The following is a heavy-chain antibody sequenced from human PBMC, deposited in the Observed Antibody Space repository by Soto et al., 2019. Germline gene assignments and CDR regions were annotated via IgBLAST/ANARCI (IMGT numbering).Heavy chain of an antibody. CDR3: ARVVNTAMVFDGMDV. CDR2: IIPIFGTA. J-gene: IGHJ6*02. Sequence: QVQLVQSGAEVKKPGSSVKVSCKASGGTFSSYAISWVRQAPGQGLEWMGGIIPIFGTANYAQKFQGRVTITADEPTSTAYMELSSLRSEETGVYYCARVVNTAMVFDGMDVWGQGTTVTVSS. V-gene: IGHV1-69*12. CDR1: GGTFSSYA. D-gene: IGHD5-18*01.